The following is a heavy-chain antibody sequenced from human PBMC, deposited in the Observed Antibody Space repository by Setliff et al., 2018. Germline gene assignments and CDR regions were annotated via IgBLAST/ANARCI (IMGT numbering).Heavy chain of an antibody. CDR1: GYTFSSYG. J-gene: IGHJ6*01. Sequence: GASVKVSCKTSGYTFSSYGISWVRQAPGQGLQWMGWISADNGHTKNVQEFQGRVTMTTDTTTSTAYMELRSLRSDDTAVYYCARERAYDGINYYGMDVWGQGTTVTAPQ. CDR3: ARERAYDGINYYGMDV. CDR2: ISADNGHT. D-gene: IGHD3-22*01. V-gene: IGHV1-18*01.